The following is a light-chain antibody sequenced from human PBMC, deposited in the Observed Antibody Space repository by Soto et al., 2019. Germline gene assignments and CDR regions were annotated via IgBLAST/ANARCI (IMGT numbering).Light chain of an antibody. Sequence: DVQMTQSPSTLSASVGDRVTITCRASQSIGFWLAWYQQKPGKAPKVLIYKTSALERGVPSRFSGSGSGTDFTLTISSLQPDDFATYYCLEYDGFSRTFGQGTKVEIK. V-gene: IGKV1-5*03. CDR1: QSIGFW. CDR2: KTS. CDR3: LEYDGFSRT. J-gene: IGKJ1*01.